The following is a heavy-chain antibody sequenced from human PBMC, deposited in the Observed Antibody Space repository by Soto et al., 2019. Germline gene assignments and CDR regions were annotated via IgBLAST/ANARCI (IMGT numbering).Heavy chain of an antibody. CDR3: ARVPLSKYYYYYGMDV. D-gene: IGHD4-4*01. J-gene: IGHJ6*02. Sequence: SETLSLTCTVSGGSISSYYWSWIRQPPGKGLEWIGYIYYSGSTNYNPSLKSRVTISVDTSKNQFSLKLSSVTAADTAVYYCARVPLSKYYYYYGMDVGGQGTTVTVSS. V-gene: IGHV4-59*01. CDR1: GGSISSYY. CDR2: IYYSGST.